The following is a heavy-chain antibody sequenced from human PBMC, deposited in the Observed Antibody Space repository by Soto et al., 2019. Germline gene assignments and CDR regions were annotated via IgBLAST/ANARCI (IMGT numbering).Heavy chain of an antibody. Sequence: QVQLVESGGGVVQPGRSLRLSCTASGFTFRSYGMHWVRQAPGTGLEWVAVIWYDGSNKYYADSVKGRFTISRDNSKNTLYLQMNSLRAEDTAMYYCAKDGEVLGSLYYFDYWGQGTLVAVSS. D-gene: IGHD3-16*01. CDR3: AKDGEVLGSLYYFDY. CDR2: IWYDGSNK. V-gene: IGHV3-33*06. CDR1: GFTFRSYG. J-gene: IGHJ4*02.